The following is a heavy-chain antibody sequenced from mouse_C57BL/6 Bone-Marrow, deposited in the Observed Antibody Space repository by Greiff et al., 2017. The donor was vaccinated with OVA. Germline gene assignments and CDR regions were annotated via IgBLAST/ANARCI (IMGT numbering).Heavy chain of an antibody. CDR3: ARRGIYYGNSFAY. Sequence: QVQLQQSGAELVRPGTSVKMSGKAEGETGNKEGIGWAKQRPGHGGEGIGDIYPGGGYTNYNEKFKGKATLTADKSSSTAYMQFSSLTSEDSAIYYCARRGIYYGNSFAYWGQGTLVTVSA. V-gene: IGHV1-63*01. D-gene: IGHD2-1*01. CDR1: GETGNKEG. CDR2: IYPGGGYT. J-gene: IGHJ3*01.